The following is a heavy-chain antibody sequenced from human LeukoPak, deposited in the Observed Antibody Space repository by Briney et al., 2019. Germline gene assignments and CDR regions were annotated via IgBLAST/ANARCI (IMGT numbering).Heavy chain of an antibody. CDR2: IWYDGSNK. CDR1: GFPFSSYW. CDR3: ARETRDWNMDV. J-gene: IGHJ6*02. V-gene: IGHV3-33*08. D-gene: IGHD1-1*01. Sequence: GGSLRLSCVASGFPFSSYWMTWVRQAPGKGLEWVAVIWYDGSNKYYADSVKGRFTISRDNSKNTLYLQMNSLRAEDTAVYYCARETRDWNMDVWGQGTTVTVSS.